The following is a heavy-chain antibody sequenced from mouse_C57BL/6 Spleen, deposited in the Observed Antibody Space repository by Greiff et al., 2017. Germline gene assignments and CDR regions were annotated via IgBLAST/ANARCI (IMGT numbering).Heavy chain of an antibody. D-gene: IGHD4-1*01. CDR1: GYTFTDYY. Sequence: EVQLQQSGPVLVKPGASVKMSCKASGYTFTDYYMNWVKQSHGKSLEWIGVINPYNGGTSYKQKFKGKATLTVDKSSSTAYMELNSLTSEDSAVYYWARGTGTGAMDYWGQGTSVTVSS. CDR3: ARGTGTGAMDY. J-gene: IGHJ4*01. V-gene: IGHV1-19*01. CDR2: INPYNGGT.